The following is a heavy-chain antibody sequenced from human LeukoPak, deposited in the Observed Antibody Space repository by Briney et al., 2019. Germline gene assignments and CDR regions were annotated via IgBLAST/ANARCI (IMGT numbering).Heavy chain of an antibody. J-gene: IGHJ4*02. V-gene: IGHV4-39*07. CDR3: ARVLKEDSLPQWRLESYFDY. D-gene: IGHD6-19*01. Sequence: SETLSLACAVSGASISGSGYYWGWIRQPPGKGLEWIGNIYSSGSTNYNPSLKSRVTISVDTSKNQFSLKLSSVTAADTAVYYCARVLKEDSLPQWRLESYFDYWGQGTLVTVSS. CDR1: GASISGSGYY. CDR2: IYSSGST.